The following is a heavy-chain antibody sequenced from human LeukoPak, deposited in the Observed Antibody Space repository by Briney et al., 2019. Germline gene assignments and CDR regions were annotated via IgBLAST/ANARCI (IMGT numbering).Heavy chain of an antibody. CDR3: ARVPVAAAGTRWFDP. Sequence: PSETLSLTCTVSGGSISSRSYYWGWIRQPPGKGLEWIGYIYYSGSTNYNPSLKSRVTISVDTSKNPFSLKLSSVTAADTAVYYCARVPVAAAGTRWFDPWGQGTLVTVSS. CDR2: IYYSGST. D-gene: IGHD6-13*01. J-gene: IGHJ5*02. CDR1: GGSISSRSYY. V-gene: IGHV4-61*01.